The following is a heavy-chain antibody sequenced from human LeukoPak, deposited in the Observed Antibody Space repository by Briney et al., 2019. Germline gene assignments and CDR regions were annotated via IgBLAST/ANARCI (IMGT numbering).Heavy chain of an antibody. D-gene: IGHD5-24*01. Sequence: GRSLRLSCAASGFTFDDYAMHWVRQAPGKGLEWVSGISWNSGSIGCADSVKGRFTISRDNAKNSLYLQMNSLRAEDTALYYCAKSQGGGWLQDNYFDYWGQGTLVTVSS. V-gene: IGHV3-9*01. CDR1: GFTFDDYA. CDR2: ISWNSGSI. J-gene: IGHJ4*02. CDR3: AKSQGGGWLQDNYFDY.